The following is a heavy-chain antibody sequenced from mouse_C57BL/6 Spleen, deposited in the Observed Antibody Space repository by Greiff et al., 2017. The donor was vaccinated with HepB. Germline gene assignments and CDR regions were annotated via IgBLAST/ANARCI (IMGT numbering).Heavy chain of an antibody. CDR2: IYPGDGDT. V-gene: IGHV1-82*01. J-gene: IGHJ2*01. Sequence: VQLQESGPEPVKPGASVKISCKASGYAFSSSWMNWVKQRPGKGLEWIGRIYPGDGDTNYNGKFKGKATLTADKSSSTAYMQLSSLTSEDSAVYFCARYGNYGFDYWGQGTTLTVSS. CDR1: GYAFSSSW. CDR3: ARYGNYGFDY. D-gene: IGHD2-1*01.